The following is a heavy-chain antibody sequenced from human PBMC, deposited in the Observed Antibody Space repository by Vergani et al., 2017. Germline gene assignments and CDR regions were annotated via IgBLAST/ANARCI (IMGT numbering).Heavy chain of an antibody. CDR2: IIPILGIA. V-gene: IGHV1-69*04. CDR1: GGTFSSYA. D-gene: IGHD2-15*01. J-gene: IGHJ6*02. Sequence: QVQLVQSGAEVKKPGSSVKVSCKASGGTFSSYAISWVRQAPGQGLDWMGRIIPILGIANYAQKFQGRVTITADKSTSTAYMELSSLRSEDTAVYYCARDRHCSGGSCYSDYYYYGMDVWGQGTTVTVSS. CDR3: ARDRHCSGGSCYSDYYYYGMDV.